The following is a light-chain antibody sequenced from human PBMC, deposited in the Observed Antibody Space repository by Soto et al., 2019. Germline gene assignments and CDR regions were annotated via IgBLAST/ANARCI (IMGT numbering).Light chain of an antibody. Sequence: QSVLTQPPSASGTPGQRVTISCSGSSSNIGSNTVNWYQQLPGTAPKLLIYNNNQRPSGVPDRISGSKSGTSASLAIGGLQSEDEADYYCAAWEASLNGFYVFGTGTTLTVL. CDR3: AAWEASLNGFYV. CDR2: NNN. V-gene: IGLV1-44*01. J-gene: IGLJ1*01. CDR1: SSNIGSNT.